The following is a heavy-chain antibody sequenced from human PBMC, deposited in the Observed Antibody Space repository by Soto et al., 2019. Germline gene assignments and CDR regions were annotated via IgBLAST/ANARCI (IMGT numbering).Heavy chain of an antibody. CDR3: ATDEGRGLKY. J-gene: IGHJ4*02. Sequence: EVQLVESGGGLIQPGGSLRLSCGVSGITFKNYWMHWIRQAPGKGLVWVSYIKTDASVINYADSVKGRFTISRDNAGNTLYLQMTSLGVEDTAIYYCATDEGRGLKYWGQGTSVTVSP. V-gene: IGHV3-74*01. CDR1: GITFKNYW. CDR2: IKTDASVI.